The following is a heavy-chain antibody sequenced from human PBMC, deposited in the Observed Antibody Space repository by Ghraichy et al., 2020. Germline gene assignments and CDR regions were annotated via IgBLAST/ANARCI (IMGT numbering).Heavy chain of an antibody. J-gene: IGHJ4*02. CDR3: AKDRDWNDGRLEY. CDR1: GYTFIGYY. D-gene: IGHD1-1*01. Sequence: ASVKVSCKTSGYTFIGYYINWVRQVPGQGLEWMGRVNPNRGGTDHAQKFQGRLTMTRDTSISTAYMELSSLRPDDTAVYYCAKDRDWNDGRLEYWGQGTLVTVSS. V-gene: IGHV1-2*06. CDR2: VNPNRGGT.